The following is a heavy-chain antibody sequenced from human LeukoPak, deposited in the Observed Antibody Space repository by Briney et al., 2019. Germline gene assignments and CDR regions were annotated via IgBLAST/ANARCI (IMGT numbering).Heavy chain of an antibody. CDR1: GFTFSSYE. D-gene: IGHD5-12*01. V-gene: IGHV3-23*01. CDR3: AKELLDRRGYDADWFDP. Sequence: PGGSLRLSCAASGFTFSSYEMNWVRQAPGKGLEWVSAISGSGGSTYYADSVKGRFTISRDNSKNTLYLQMNSLRAEDTAVYYCAKELLDRRGYDADWFDPWGQGTLVTVSS. J-gene: IGHJ5*02. CDR2: ISGSGGST.